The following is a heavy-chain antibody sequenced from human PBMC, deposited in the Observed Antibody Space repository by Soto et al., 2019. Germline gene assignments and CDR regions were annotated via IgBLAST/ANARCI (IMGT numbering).Heavy chain of an antibody. CDR3: ATGRESGEQQWPDSGPSNGFDP. CDR1: GGSISSDY. J-gene: IGHJ5*02. Sequence: SETLSLTCTVSGGSISSDYWSWIRQSPGKGLEWIGYIYSRGNTNYNPSLKSRVTISVDTSRTQFSLKLSSVTAADTAVYYCATGRESGEQQWPDSGPSNGFDPWGQGTLVT. D-gene: IGHD6-19*01. V-gene: IGHV4-59*12. CDR2: IYSRGNT.